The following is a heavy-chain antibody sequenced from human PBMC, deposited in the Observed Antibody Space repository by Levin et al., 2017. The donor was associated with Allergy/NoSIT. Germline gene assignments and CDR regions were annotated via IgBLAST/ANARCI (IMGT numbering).Heavy chain of an antibody. V-gene: IGHV3-30*03. J-gene: IGHJ6*03. CDR1: GFTFSSYG. CDR3: ARDRIAVAGENYYYYMDV. Sequence: GESLKISCAASGFTFSSYGMHWVRQAPGKGLEWVAVISYDGSNKYYADSVKGRFTISRDNSKNTLYLQMNSLRAEDTAVYYCARDRIAVAGENYYYYMDVWGKGTTVTVSS. D-gene: IGHD6-19*01. CDR2: ISYDGSNK.